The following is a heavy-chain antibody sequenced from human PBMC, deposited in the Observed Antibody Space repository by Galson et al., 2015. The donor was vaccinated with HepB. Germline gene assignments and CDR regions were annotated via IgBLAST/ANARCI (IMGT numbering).Heavy chain of an antibody. J-gene: IGHJ4*02. CDR3: ARDFGSSGYDYYFDY. CDR2: ISYDGSNK. CDR1: GFTCRSYV. V-gene: IGHV3-30-3*01. Sequence: SLRLSCAASGFTCRSYVMHWVRRAPGEVLELVAVISYDGSNKSYADSVKGRFTISRDNSQNTLYLQMNSLRAEDTAVYYCARDFGSSGYDYYFDYWGQGTLVTVSS. D-gene: IGHD3-3*01.